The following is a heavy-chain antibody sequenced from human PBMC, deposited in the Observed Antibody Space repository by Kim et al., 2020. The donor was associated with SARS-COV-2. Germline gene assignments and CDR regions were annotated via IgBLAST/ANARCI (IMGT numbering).Heavy chain of an antibody. D-gene: IGHD2-8*01. J-gene: IGHJ3*02. CDR3: ARGKEAYCTNGVCRADAFDI. Sequence: GGSLRLSCAASGFTFSSYGMHWVRQAPGKGLEWVAVIWYDGSNKYYADSVKGRFTISRDNSKNTLYLQMNSLRAEDTAVYYCARGKEAYCTNGVCRADAFDIWGQGTMVTVSS. CDR2: IWYDGSNK. V-gene: IGHV3-33*01. CDR1: GFTFSSYG.